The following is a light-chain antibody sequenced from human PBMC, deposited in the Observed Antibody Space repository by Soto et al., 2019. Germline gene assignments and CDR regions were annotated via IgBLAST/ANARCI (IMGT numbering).Light chain of an antibody. CDR1: SSNIGKNA. V-gene: IGLV1-36*01. CDR3: ATWDDSLNAWV. CDR2: HDD. Sequence: QSVLTQQPSVSEAPRQRVTISCSGSSSNIGKNAVNWYQQFPGKAPKLLVYHDDLLPSGVSDRFSCSKSGTSASLAISGLQSEDEGDYYCATWDDSLNAWVFGGGTKLTVL. J-gene: IGLJ3*02.